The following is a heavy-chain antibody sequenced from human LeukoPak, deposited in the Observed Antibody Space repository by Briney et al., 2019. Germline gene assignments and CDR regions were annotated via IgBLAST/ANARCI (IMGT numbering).Heavy chain of an antibody. J-gene: IGHJ6*02. CDR1: GFTFSSYA. CDR3: ARDLYYYDSSGYQAPHYYYYYGMDV. CDR2: ISYDGSNK. V-gene: IGHV3-30-3*01. Sequence: QTGRSLRLSCAASGFTFSSYAMHWVRQAPGKGLEWVAVISYDGSNKHYADSVKGRFTISRDNSKNTLYLQMNSLRAEDTAVYYCARDLYYYDSSGYQAPHYYYYYGMDVWGQGTTVTVSS. D-gene: IGHD3-22*01.